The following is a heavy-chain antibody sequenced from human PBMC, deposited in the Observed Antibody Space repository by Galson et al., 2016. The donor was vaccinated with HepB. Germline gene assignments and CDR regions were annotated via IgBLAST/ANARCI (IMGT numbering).Heavy chain of an antibody. Sequence: SLRLSCAASGFTFSTSAMSWVRQAPGQGLEWVSTISSTSHSTYYADSVKGRFTISRDNAKNTLFLQMDSVRGEDTAVYYCAKSPASGWSTDFFDDWGQGTLVTVSS. J-gene: IGHJ4*02. D-gene: IGHD6-19*01. CDR2: ISSTSHST. CDR1: GFTFSTSA. V-gene: IGHV3-23*01. CDR3: AKSPASGWSTDFFDD.